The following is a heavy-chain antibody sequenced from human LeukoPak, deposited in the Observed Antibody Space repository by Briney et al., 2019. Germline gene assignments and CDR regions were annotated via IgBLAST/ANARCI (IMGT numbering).Heavy chain of an antibody. CDR3: ARGPYSSSWYNY. V-gene: IGHV4-34*01. J-gene: IGHJ4*02. CDR2: INHSGST. CDR1: GGSFSGYY. D-gene: IGHD6-13*01. Sequence: SETLSLTCAVYGGSFSGYYWSWIRQPPGKGLEWIGEINHSGSTNYNPSLKSRVTISVDTSKNQFPLKLSSVTAADTAVYYCARGPYSSSWYNYWGQGTLVTVSS.